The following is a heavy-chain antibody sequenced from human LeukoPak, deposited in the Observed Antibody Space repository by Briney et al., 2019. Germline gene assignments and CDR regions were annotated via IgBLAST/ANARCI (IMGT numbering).Heavy chain of an antibody. CDR3: ARRWRFLEWLLFRVGFDP. D-gene: IGHD3-3*01. CDR1: GGSFSGYY. CDR2: INHSGST. Sequence: SETLSLTCAVYGGSFSGYYWSWIRQPPGKGLEWIGEINHSGSTNYNPSLKSRVTIPVDTSKNQFSLKLSSVTAADTAVYYCARRWRFLEWLLFRVGFDPWGQGTLVTVSS. J-gene: IGHJ5*02. V-gene: IGHV4-34*01.